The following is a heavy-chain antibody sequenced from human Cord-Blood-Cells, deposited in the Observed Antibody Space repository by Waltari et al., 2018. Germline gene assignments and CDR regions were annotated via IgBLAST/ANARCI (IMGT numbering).Heavy chain of an antibody. CDR2: IIPILGIA. V-gene: IGHV1-69*09. Sequence: QVQLVQSGAAVKKPGSSVKVSCKASGGTFSSYAISWVRPAPGQGLEWMGRIIPILGIANYAQKFQGRVTITADKSTSTAYMELSSLRSEDTAVYYCARTADPNWNYWFDPWGQGTLVTVSS. CDR3: ARTADPNWNYWFDP. D-gene: IGHD1-7*01. CDR1: GGTFSSYA. J-gene: IGHJ5*02.